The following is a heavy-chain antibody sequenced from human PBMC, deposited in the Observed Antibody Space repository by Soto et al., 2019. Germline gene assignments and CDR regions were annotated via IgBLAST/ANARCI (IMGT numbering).Heavy chain of an antibody. J-gene: IGHJ6*02. CDR3: ARDREGGYDFWGPYGIDV. D-gene: IGHD3-3*01. Sequence: QVQLVQSGAEVKKPGSSVKVSCKASGGTFSSYAISWVRQAPGQGLEWMGGIIPIFGTANYAQKFQGRVTITADESTSTAYMELSSLRSEDTAVYYCARDREGGYDFWGPYGIDVWGQGTTVTVSS. V-gene: IGHV1-69*12. CDR2: IIPIFGTA. CDR1: GGTFSSYA.